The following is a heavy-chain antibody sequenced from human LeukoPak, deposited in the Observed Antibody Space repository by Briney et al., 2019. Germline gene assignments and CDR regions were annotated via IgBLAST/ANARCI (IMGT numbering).Heavy chain of an antibody. D-gene: IGHD6-19*01. CDR3: ARGPYSSGWYELDY. CDR2: IYRGGSA. J-gene: IGHJ4*02. V-gene: IGHV3-53*01. CDR1: GFTVCIHY. Sequence: GGSLSLSCAASGFTVCIHYISWVRRAPGRGLKCVSVIYRGGSAYYADSEKGPFTSSSDNSKNTLYLQMNSQRAEDTAVYYCARGPYSSGWYELDYWGQGTLVTVSS.